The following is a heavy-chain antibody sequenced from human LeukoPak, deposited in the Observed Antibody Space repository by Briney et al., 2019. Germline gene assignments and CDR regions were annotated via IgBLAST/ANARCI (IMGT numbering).Heavy chain of an antibody. D-gene: IGHD1-26*01. Sequence: GRSLRLSCAASGFTFSSYGMHWVRQAPGKGLEWVAVISYDGSNKYYADSVKGRFTISSDNSKNTLYLQMNSLRAEDTAVYYCAKEGEHYYYMDVWGKGTTVTVSS. J-gene: IGHJ6*03. V-gene: IGHV3-30*18. CDR1: GFTFSSYG. CDR3: AKEGEHYYYMDV. CDR2: ISYDGSNK.